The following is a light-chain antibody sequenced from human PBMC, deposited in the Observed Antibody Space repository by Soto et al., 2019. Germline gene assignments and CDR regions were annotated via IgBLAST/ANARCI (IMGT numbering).Light chain of an antibody. J-gene: IGKJ2*01. Sequence: DIQMTQSPPSVSASVGDRVTITCRASPAINGWLSWYQQKPGKAPKLLISVASRLESGVPSRFSGSGAGTEFSLTVTSLQPEDFETYYFQQAFRFPHTFGQGTRLEI. CDR3: QQAFRFPHT. CDR2: VAS. CDR1: PAINGW. V-gene: IGKV1-12*01.